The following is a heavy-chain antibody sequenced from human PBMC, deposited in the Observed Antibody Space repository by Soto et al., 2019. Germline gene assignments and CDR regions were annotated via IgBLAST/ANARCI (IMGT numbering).Heavy chain of an antibody. CDR2: IYYSGST. CDR3: GKRGDGYKRVFDI. CDR1: GGSISSYY. D-gene: IGHD5-12*01. J-gene: IGHJ3*02. Sequence: KPSETLSLTCTVSGGSISSYYWSWIRQPPGKGLEWIGYIYYSGSTNYNPALKSRVTISVDTSKNQFSLKLSAVTAADTAVYYCGKRGDGYKRVFDIWGQGAMVTVAS. V-gene: IGHV4-59*01.